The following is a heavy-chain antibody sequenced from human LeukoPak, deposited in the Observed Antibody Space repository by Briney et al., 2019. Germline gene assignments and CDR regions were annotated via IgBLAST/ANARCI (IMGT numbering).Heavy chain of an antibody. CDR1: GCSVSEYY. J-gene: IGHJ4*02. CDR3: ARRGFSYDYFDQ. CDR2: NLYSGTT. D-gene: IGHD5-18*01. Sequence: ETLSRTRTGCGCSVSEYYLDQIRQPPGKDLAWIGYNLYSGTTNYNPSRKSRGTISDDTSKNQFFLKQTSLPAADTAEYYCARRGFSYDYFDQWGRGTLVTVSS. V-gene: IGHV4-59*08.